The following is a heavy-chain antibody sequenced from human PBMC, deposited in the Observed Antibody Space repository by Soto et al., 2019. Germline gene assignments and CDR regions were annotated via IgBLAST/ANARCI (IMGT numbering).Heavy chain of an antibody. CDR2: ISGNAGST. CDR3: AKKGSLGFGVVDLFDH. Sequence: GVLRLSCAASGFTFSSYAMSWLRQAPGKGLEWVSAISGNAGSTYYAHSVKGRFTISRDNSKDTLYLQMNSLRAEDTAVYYCAKKGSLGFGVVDLFDHWGQGSLVTVSS. D-gene: IGHD3-3*01. V-gene: IGHV3-23*01. CDR1: GFTFSSYA. J-gene: IGHJ4*02.